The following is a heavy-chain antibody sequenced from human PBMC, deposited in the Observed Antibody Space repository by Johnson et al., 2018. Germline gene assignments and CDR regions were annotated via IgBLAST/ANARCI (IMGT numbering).Heavy chain of an antibody. CDR3: ARDRSADYYYYAMDV. Sequence: QVQLQESGPGLVKPSETLSLTCTVSGDSISSYYWSWIRQPPGKGLEWIGYIYYSGSTNYNPSLKSRVPIAVDTSKNQFSLKLSSVTAADTAVYYCARDRSADYYYYAMDVWGQGTTVTVSS. V-gene: IGHV4-59*01. CDR1: GDSISSYY. D-gene: IGHD6-19*01. CDR2: IYYSGST. J-gene: IGHJ6*02.